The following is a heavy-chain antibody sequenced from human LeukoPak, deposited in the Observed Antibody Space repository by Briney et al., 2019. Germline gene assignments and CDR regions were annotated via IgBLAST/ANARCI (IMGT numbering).Heavy chain of an antibody. Sequence: SETLSLTCAVYGGSFSDYYWSWIRQPPGKGLEWIGYIYYSGSTNYNPSLKSRVTISVDTSKNQFSLKLSSVTAADTAVYYCAEGTGYFDPFDYWGQGTLVTVSS. D-gene: IGHD3-9*01. CDR1: GGSFSDYY. CDR3: AEGTGYFDPFDY. V-gene: IGHV4-59*01. CDR2: IYYSGST. J-gene: IGHJ4*02.